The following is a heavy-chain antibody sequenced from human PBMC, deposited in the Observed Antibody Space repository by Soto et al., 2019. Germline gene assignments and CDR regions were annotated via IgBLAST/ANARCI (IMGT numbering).Heavy chain of an antibody. J-gene: IGHJ6*03. V-gene: IGHV3-11*01. CDR3: ARVTGTVFPYYYMDV. D-gene: IGHD1-7*01. CDR2: ISSSGSTI. Sequence: GGSLRLSCAASGFTFSDYYMSWIRQAPGKGLEWVSYISSSGSTIYYADSVKGRFTISRDNAKNSLYLQMNSLRAEDTAVYYCARVTGTVFPYYYMDVWGKGTTVTVSS. CDR1: GFTFSDYY.